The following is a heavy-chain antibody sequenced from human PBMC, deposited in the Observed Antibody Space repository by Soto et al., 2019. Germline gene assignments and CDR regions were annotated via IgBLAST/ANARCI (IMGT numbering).Heavy chain of an antibody. Sequence: SETLSLTCTVTGGSISSSTRYWGWIRQPPGKGLEWSGSIYYSGSTYNNPSLKSRVTMSLDRSKNQFSLKLSSVTAADTAVYYCVRQSVAGRVFDFWGQGTLVTVSS. D-gene: IGHD6-19*01. CDR3: VRQSVAGRVFDF. CDR1: GGSISSSTRY. CDR2: IYYSGST. J-gene: IGHJ4*02. V-gene: IGHV4-39*01.